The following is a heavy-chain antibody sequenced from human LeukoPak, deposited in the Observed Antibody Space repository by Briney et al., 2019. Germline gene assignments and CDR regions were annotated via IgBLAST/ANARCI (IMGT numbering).Heavy chain of an antibody. CDR3: ARGGYYAASDI. CDR2: IVSNGGNT. V-gene: IGHV3-64*02. CDR1: GLTFSSHA. Sequence: AGGSLRLSCAASGLTFSSHAMHWVRQAPGKGLEYVSAIVSNGGNTYYADSVRGGFTISRDNSKDTVYLQMGSLRPEDTAVYYCARGGYYAASDIWGQGALVTVSS. J-gene: IGHJ4*02. D-gene: IGHD3-3*01.